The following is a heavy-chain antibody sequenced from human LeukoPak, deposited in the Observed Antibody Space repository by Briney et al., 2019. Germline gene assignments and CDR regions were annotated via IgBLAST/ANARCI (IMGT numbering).Heavy chain of an antibody. CDR2: INPRGGST. J-gene: IGHJ3*02. CDR3: ARDAIFSGYADAFDI. Sequence: ASVKVSCKASGYTFTNHFMHWVRQAPGQGLEWMGLINPRGGSTSYAQKLQGRVTMTRDMSTSTVYMELSSLRSEDTAVYYCARDAIFSGYADAFDIWGQGTMVTVSS. CDR1: GYTFTNHF. V-gene: IGHV1-46*04. D-gene: IGHD5-12*01.